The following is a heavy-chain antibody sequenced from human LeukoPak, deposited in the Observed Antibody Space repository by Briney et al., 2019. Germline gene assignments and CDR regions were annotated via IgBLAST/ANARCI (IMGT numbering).Heavy chain of an antibody. CDR2: ISGSGGST. V-gene: IGHV3-23*01. Sequence: AGSLRLSCAASGFTFSSYAMSWVRQAPGKGLEWVSDISGSGGSTYYADSVKRRFTISSDTSKHTLYLQMNSLRADNTAVYYCAKGQGYYSHLYLVDYWGQGTLVTVSS. D-gene: IGHD3-10*01. CDR1: GFTFSSYA. J-gene: IGHJ4*02. CDR3: AKGQGYYSHLYLVDY.